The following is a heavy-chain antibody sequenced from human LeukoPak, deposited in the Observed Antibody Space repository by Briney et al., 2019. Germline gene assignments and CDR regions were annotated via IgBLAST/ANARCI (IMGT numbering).Heavy chain of an antibody. Sequence: SETLSLTYPVYGRSISSGSYYWGWLRQPPGKGLEWIGSIYYSGSTYYNPSLKSRVTISVDTSKNQLSLKMSTVTAADTAVYYCARHSKSPGVYVVDYWGQGTLVTVSS. J-gene: IGHJ4*02. CDR1: GRSISSGSYY. CDR3: ARHSKSPGVYVVDY. D-gene: IGHD5/OR15-5a*01. V-gene: IGHV4-39*01. CDR2: IYYSGST.